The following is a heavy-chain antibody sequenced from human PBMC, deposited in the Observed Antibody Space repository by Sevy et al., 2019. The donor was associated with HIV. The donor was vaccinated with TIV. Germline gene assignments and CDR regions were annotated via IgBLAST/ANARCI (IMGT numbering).Heavy chain of an antibody. D-gene: IGHD2-2*01. Sequence: SLTCAVYGGSFSTNHWSWVRQSPGKGLQYIGEINDSGSTYYNPSFKSRVIMSVDTSRNQFSLNLRFVTAADTAVYFCARGRSRFQIPGFYGMDVWGQGTTVTVSS. CDR1: GGSFSTNH. CDR3: ARGRSRFQIPGFYGMDV. V-gene: IGHV4-34*01. J-gene: IGHJ6*02. CDR2: INDSGST.